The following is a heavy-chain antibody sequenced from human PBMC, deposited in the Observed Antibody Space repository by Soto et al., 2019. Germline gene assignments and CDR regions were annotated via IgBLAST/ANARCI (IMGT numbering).Heavy chain of an antibody. CDR3: ARALYYYDNSGLAY. Sequence: QVRLEQSGPEVKKTGASVKVSCMASGYTFTSYGISWVRQAPGQGLEWMGWINIYSGDANYAQSFQDRVTMTRDTSTNTVYMEMRTLRSDDTAVYYCARALYYYDNSGLAYWGQGTLVTVSS. D-gene: IGHD3-22*01. J-gene: IGHJ4*02. CDR2: INIYSGDA. CDR1: GYTFTSYG. V-gene: IGHV1-18*01.